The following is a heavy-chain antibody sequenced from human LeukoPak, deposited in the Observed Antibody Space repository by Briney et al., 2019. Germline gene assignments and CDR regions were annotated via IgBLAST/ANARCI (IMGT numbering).Heavy chain of an antibody. CDR1: GGSVSSGSYY. V-gene: IGHV4-61*01. CDR3: ARSHCRSTSCPDYFDY. J-gene: IGHJ4*02. D-gene: IGHD2-2*01. Sequence: SETLSLTCTVSGGSVSSGSYYWSWIRQPPGKGLEWIGYIYYSGSTNYNPSLKSRVTISVDTSKNQFSLKLSSVTAADTAVYYCARSHCRSTSCPDYFDYWGQGTLVTVSS. CDR2: IYYSGST.